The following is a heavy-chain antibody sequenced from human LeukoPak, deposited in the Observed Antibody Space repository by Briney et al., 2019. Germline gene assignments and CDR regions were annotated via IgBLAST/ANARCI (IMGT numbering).Heavy chain of an antibody. D-gene: IGHD5-18*01. CDR1: GGSFSGYY. CDR2: INHSGST. Sequence: SETLSLTCAVYGGSFSGYYWSWIRQPPGKGLEWIGEINHSGSTNYNPSLKSRVTISLDMSKNQFSLKLTSVTAAETAVYYCAREGRYRYGYNEYHLYMDIWGKGTTVTVSS. V-gene: IGHV4-34*01. CDR3: AREGRYRYGYNEYHLYMDI. J-gene: IGHJ6*03.